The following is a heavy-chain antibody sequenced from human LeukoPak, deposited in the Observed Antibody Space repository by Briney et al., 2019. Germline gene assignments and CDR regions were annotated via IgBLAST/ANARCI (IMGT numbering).Heavy chain of an antibody. CDR1: GGSFSGYY. J-gene: IGHJ6*02. D-gene: IGHD3-22*01. Sequence: SETLSLTCAVYGGSFSGYYWSWIRQPPGKGLEWIGEINHSGSTNYNPSLKSRVTISVDTSKNQFSLKLSSVTTADTAVYYCARAPLYYYDSSGYYYYYYGMDVWGQGTTVTLSS. CDR2: INHSGST. CDR3: ARAPLYYYDSSGYYYYYYGMDV. V-gene: IGHV4-34*01.